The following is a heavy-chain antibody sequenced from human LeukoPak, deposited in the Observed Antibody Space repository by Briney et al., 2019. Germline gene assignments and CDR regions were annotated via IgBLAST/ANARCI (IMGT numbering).Heavy chain of an antibody. V-gene: IGHV4-39*01. J-gene: IGHJ4*02. CDR1: GGSISSSSYY. D-gene: IGHD5-12*01. CDR2: IYYSGST. CDR3: ASNSGYDN. Sequence: PSETLSLTCTVSGGSISSSSYYWGWIRQPPGKGLEWIGSIYYSGSTYYNLSLKSRVTISVDTSKNQFSLKLSSVTAADTAVYYCASNSGYDNWGQGTLVTVSS.